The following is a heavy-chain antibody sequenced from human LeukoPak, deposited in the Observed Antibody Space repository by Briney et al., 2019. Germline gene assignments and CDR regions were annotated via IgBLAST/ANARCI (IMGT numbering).Heavy chain of an antibody. CDR3: ARALVGAAAGTNWFDP. CDR1: GGTFTSYY. D-gene: IGHD6-13*01. Sequence: ASVKVSCKASGGTFTSYYMHWVRQAPGQGLEWMGIINPSGGSTSYAQKFQGRVTMTRDTSTSTVYMELSSLRSEDTAVYYCARALVGAAAGTNWFDPWGQGTLVTVSS. V-gene: IGHV1-46*01. CDR2: INPSGGST. J-gene: IGHJ5*02.